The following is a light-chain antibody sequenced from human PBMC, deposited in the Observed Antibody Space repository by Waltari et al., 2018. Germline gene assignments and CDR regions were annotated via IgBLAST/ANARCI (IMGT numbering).Light chain of an antibody. V-gene: IGKV1-39*01. CDR1: QTVSNY. J-gene: IGKJ1*01. CDR3: QQSYSLPPT. Sequence: DIQMTQSPPSLPASVGDRVTISCRASQTVSNYLNWFQQKSGKAPKLLIYAASTLQGGVPPRFIGSGAGTDFTLTITSLQPEDFATYYCQQSYSLPPTFGQGTKVEVK. CDR2: AAS.